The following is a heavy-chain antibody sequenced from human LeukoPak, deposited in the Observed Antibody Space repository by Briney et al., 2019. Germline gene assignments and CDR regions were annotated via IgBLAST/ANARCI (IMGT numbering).Heavy chain of an antibody. Sequence: PGGSLRLSCAASGFTFSSYAMHWVRQAPGKGLEWVAVISYDGSNKYYADSVKGRFTISRDNSKNTLYLQMNSLRAEDTAVYYCAGSSNYGRFDYWGQGTLVTVSS. J-gene: IGHJ4*02. V-gene: IGHV3-30-3*01. D-gene: IGHD4-11*01. CDR2: ISYDGSNK. CDR1: GFTFSSYA. CDR3: AGSSNYGRFDY.